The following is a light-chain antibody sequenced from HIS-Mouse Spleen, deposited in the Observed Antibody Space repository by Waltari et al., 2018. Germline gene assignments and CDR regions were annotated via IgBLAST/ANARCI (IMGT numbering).Light chain of an antibody. J-gene: IGLJ3*02. CDR1: SSAVGSYNL. CDR3: CSYAGSSTWV. Sequence: QSALTQPASVSGSPGQSITISCPGPSSAVGSYNLVPWYQQHPGKAPELRIYEGSKRPSGVSNRFSGSKSGNTASLTISGLQAEDEADYYCCSYAGSSTWVFGGGTKLTVL. CDR2: EGS. V-gene: IGLV2-23*01.